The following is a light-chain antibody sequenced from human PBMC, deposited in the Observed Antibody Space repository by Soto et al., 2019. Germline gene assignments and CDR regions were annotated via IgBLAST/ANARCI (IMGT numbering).Light chain of an antibody. CDR1: SGHSSYI. Sequence: QLVLTQSSSASASLGSSVKLTCTRSSGHSSYIIAWHQQQPGKAPRYLMKLEGSGSYNKGSGVPDRFSGSSSGADRYLTISNLQFEDEADYYCETWDSNTRVFGGGTKVTVL. CDR3: ETWDSNTRV. J-gene: IGLJ2*01. CDR2: LEGSGSY. V-gene: IGLV4-60*02.